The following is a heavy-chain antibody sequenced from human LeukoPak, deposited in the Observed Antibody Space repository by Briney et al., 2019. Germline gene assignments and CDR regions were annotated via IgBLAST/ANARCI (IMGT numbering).Heavy chain of an antibody. CDR2: MNPNSGNT. Sequence: ASVKGSCKASGYTFTSYDINWVRQATGQGLEWMGWMNPNSGNTGYAQKFQGRVTMTRNTSISTAYMELSSLRSEDTAVYYCARGRLVPAAMVVMGYYYYYYMDVWGKGTTVTVSS. J-gene: IGHJ6*03. D-gene: IGHD2-2*01. CDR3: ARGRLVPAAMVVMGYYYYYYMDV. V-gene: IGHV1-8*01. CDR1: GYTFTSYD.